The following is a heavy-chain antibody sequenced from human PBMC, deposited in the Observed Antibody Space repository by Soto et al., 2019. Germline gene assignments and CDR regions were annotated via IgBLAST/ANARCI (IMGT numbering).Heavy chain of an antibody. J-gene: IGHJ4*02. CDR2: ISYDGSNK. CDR3: AKDRRSSWTFDY. D-gene: IGHD6-13*01. V-gene: IGHV3-30*18. Sequence: QVQLVESGGGVVQPGRSLRLSCVVSGFSFSNYGMHWVRQAPGKGLEWVAIISYDGSNKNYADSVKGRFTISRDNSKNTLYLQMNSLRGEDTAVYSCAKDRRSSWTFDYWGQGTLVTVSS. CDR1: GFSFSNYG.